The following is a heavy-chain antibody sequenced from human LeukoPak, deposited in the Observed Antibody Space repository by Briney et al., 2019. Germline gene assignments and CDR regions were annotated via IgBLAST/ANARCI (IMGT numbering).Heavy chain of an antibody. Sequence: GGSLRLSCAASGFXFTNYGMHWVRQAPGKGLEWVAVIWYDGGNKYYADSVKGRFTISRDNSKNTLYLQMNSLRAEDTAVYYCASSILSGYVMDFWGQGTLVTVSS. CDR3: ASSILSGYVMDF. CDR1: GFXFTNYG. CDR2: IWYDGGNK. D-gene: IGHD5-12*01. V-gene: IGHV3-33*01. J-gene: IGHJ4*02.